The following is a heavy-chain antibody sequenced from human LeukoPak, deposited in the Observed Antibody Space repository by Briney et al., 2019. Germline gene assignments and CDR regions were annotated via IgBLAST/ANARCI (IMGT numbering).Heavy chain of an antibody. CDR2: IHYSGST. J-gene: IGHJ3*02. V-gene: IGHV4-39*01. CDR3: AKHESLIAFDI. Sequence: SDTLSLTCTVSGGSISSSSYYWAWIRQPPGMGLEWIGTIHYSGSTNYSPSLKSRVTMSVDTSKNQFSLRLSSVTAADTAVYYCAKHESLIAFDIWGQGTMVTVSS. CDR1: GGSISSSSYY.